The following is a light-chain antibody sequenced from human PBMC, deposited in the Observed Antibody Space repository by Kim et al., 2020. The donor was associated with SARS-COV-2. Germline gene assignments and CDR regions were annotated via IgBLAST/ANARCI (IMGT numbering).Light chain of an antibody. CDR3: QQYGSSPYT. J-gene: IGKJ2*01. CDR1: QSVSSNY. CDR2: AAS. Sequence: LSPGERATVSCRASQSVSSNYLAWYQQKPGQAPRLLIYAASSRASGIPDRFSGSGSGTDFTLTISRLEPEDFAVYYCQQYGSSPYTFGQGTKLEIK. V-gene: IGKV3-20*01.